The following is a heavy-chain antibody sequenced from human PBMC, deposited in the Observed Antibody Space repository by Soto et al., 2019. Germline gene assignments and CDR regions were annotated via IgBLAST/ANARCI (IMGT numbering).Heavy chain of an antibody. J-gene: IGHJ4*02. CDR1: GFTFSNYG. CDR3: AKIDKFNPQSSGWANRFDY. D-gene: IGHD6-19*01. V-gene: IGHV3-23*01. Sequence: EVQLLESGGGLVQPGGSLRLSCAASGFTFSNYGMTWVRQAPGKGLEWVSGMSRDGGVTDYIDSVNGRFTISRDISKNTLYLQMNSLRAEDTAVYYCAKIDKFNPQSSGWANRFDYWGQGTLVTVSS. CDR2: MSRDGGVT.